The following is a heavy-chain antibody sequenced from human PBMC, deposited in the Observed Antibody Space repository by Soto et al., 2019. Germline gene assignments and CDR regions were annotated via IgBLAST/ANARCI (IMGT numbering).Heavy chain of an antibody. V-gene: IGHV3-74*01. J-gene: IGHJ5*02. Sequence: GGSLRLSCAASGFTFSNYFMHWVRQVPGEGLVWVSRMSGDGKTISYADSVKGRFTISRDNAKNTLYLQMNSLRVEDTAVYYCSRTYVPGIAGFDPWGQGTLVTVS. CDR3: SRTYVPGIAGFDP. D-gene: IGHD1-1*01. CDR2: MSGDGKTI. CDR1: GFTFSNYF.